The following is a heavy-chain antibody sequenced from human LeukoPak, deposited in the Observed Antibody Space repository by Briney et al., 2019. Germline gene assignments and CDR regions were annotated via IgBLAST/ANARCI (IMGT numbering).Heavy chain of an antibody. D-gene: IGHD2-21*02. J-gene: IGHJ6*04. CDR3: VRVTFAFYGMEV. V-gene: IGHV4-4*02. CDR1: SDSIRSNNW. CDR2: IYHSGCT. Sequence: SGTLSLTCAVSSDSIRSNNWWSWVRQPPGKGLEWIGEIYHSGCTNYNPPHKTLVTISADTSKNQLSLKLRSVTAADTAVYYCVRVTFAFYGMEVWGKGTTVSVSS.